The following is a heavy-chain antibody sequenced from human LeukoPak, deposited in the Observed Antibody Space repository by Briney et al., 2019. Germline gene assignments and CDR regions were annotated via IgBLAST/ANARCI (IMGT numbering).Heavy chain of an antibody. J-gene: IGHJ4*02. D-gene: IGHD5-24*01. CDR1: GFTFSSYG. Sequence: QPGGSLRLSCAASGFTFSSYGMHWVRQAPGKGLEWVAFIRYDGSNKYYADSVKGRFTISRDNSKNTLYLQMNSLRAEDTAVYYCAKDSPPLEMATIEATRFDYWGQGTLVTVSS. CDR2: IRYDGSNK. CDR3: AKDSPPLEMATIEATRFDY. V-gene: IGHV3-30*02.